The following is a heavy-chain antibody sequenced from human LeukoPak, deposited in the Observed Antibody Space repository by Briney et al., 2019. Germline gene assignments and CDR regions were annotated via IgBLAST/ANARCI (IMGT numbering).Heavy chain of an antibody. J-gene: IGHJ4*02. CDR3: ARDSLGMSTLDS. CDR1: GFTFSSYA. D-gene: IGHD5/OR15-5a*01. CDR2: ISYDGSNK. V-gene: IGHV3-30*14. Sequence: GGSLRLSCAASGFTFSSYAMHWVRQAPGKGLEWVAVISYDGSNKYYADSVKGRFTISRDSSKNTLYLQMNSLRAEDTAVYYCARDSLGMSTLDSWGQGTLVTVSS.